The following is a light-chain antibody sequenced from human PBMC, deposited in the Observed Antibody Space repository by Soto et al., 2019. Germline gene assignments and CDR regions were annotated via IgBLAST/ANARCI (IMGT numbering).Light chain of an antibody. V-gene: IGKV3-20*01. CDR2: GAS. CDR3: QQYGNSPQT. Sequence: EIVLTQSPGTLSLSPGERVTLSCRASQRVNSSYLAWYQHKPGQAPRLLIYGASTRATGIPDRFSGSGSGTDFTLTIARLEPGDFAVYYCQQYGNSPQTFGQGTKVDIQ. J-gene: IGKJ1*01. CDR1: QRVNSSY.